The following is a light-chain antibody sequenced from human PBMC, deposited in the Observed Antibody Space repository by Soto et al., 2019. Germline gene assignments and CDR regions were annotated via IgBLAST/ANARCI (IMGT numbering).Light chain of an antibody. CDR2: GAS. CDR1: QSVSSN. V-gene: IGKV3-15*01. Sequence: EIVITQSPATLSVSPGERANLSCSASQSVSSNLAWYKQKPGQAPRLLIYGASTRATGIPARFTGNRSGPEFSLAISVLHYGELAVYYWQQYNIGRPFTFGARTKVEIK. J-gene: IGKJ4*02. CDR3: QQYNIGRPFT.